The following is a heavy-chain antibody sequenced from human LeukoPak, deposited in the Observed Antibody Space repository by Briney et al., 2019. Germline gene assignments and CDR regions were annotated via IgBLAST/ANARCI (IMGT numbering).Heavy chain of an antibody. V-gene: IGHV3-7*03. CDR1: GFTFSSSA. CDR3: ARDKGDYDTSGSLFIF. CDR2: IKQDGSET. D-gene: IGHD3-22*01. Sequence: GGSLRLSCAASGFTFSSSAMSWVRQAPRKGLEWVANIKQDGSETYYVDSMKGRFTISRDNAKNSLFLRMNSLRAEDTAVYYCARDKGDYDTSGSLFIFGGQGTLVTVSS. J-gene: IGHJ4*02.